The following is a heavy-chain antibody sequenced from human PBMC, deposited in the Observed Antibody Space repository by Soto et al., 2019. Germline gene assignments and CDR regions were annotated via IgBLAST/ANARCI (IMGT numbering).Heavy chain of an antibody. V-gene: IGHV3-23*01. Sequence: EVQLLESGGTLVQRGGSLRISCAASAFTIRNYAMTWVRQTPGKGLEWVSSITVAGDGTFYADSVKGRFTISRDNSKNTLYLQMDSLRVADTAIYYCAKDPNGDYIGAFDSWGQGTMVTVSS. D-gene: IGHD2-8*01. CDR2: ITVAGDGT. J-gene: IGHJ3*02. CDR1: AFTIRNYA. CDR3: AKDPNGDYIGAFDS.